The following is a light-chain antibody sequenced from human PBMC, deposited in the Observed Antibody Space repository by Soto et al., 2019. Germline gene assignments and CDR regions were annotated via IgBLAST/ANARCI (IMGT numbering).Light chain of an antibody. Sequence: EIVLSQSPAILSLSPGDRATLSCRASQTVSSFLAWYQQKPGQAPRLLIYDTSNRATGVPPRFSASGSGTDFTLTISSLAPEDFAVYFCQQRYNWPPTFGQGTKLEIK. CDR3: QQRYNWPPT. V-gene: IGKV3-11*01. CDR2: DTS. CDR1: QTVSSF. J-gene: IGKJ2*01.